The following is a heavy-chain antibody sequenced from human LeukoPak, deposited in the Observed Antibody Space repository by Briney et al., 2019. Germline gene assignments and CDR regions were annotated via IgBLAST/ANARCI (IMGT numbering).Heavy chain of an antibody. Sequence: GGSLRLSCEASGFTFSSYWMSWVRQAPGKGLEWVANIKTDGSEKYYVDSVKGRFTISRDNAKNSLYLQMNSLRAEDTAVYYCAKVRHPYGPPDQYFDHWGQGTLVTVSS. CDR1: GFTFSSYW. D-gene: IGHD3-10*01. J-gene: IGHJ4*02. CDR3: AKVRHPYGPPDQYFDH. V-gene: IGHV3-7*03. CDR2: IKTDGSEK.